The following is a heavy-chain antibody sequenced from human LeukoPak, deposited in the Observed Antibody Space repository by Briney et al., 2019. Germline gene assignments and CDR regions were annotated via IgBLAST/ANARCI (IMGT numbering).Heavy chain of an antibody. Sequence: KPSETLSLTCAVYGGSFSGYYWGWIRQPPGKGLEWIGEINHSGSTNYNPSLKSRVTISVDTSKNQFSLKLSSVTAADTAVYYCARFRLYSSTSCSLDYWGQGTLVTVSS. J-gene: IGHJ4*02. CDR3: ARFRLYSSTSCSLDY. D-gene: IGHD2-2*01. V-gene: IGHV4-34*01. CDR1: GGSFSGYY. CDR2: INHSGST.